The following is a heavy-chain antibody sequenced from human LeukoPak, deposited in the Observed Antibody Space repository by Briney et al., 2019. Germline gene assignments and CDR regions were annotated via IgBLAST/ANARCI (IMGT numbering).Heavy chain of an antibody. CDR1: GFTFSSYG. CDR3: AKDPGYSGSYYDY. Sequence: HPGGSLRLSCAASGFTFSSYGMRWVRQAPGKGLEWVAFIRYDGSNKYYADSVKGRFTISRDNSKNTLYLQMNIRKAEATAVYYWAKDPGYSGSYYDYWGQGTLVTVSS. CDR2: IRYDGSNK. V-gene: IGHV3-30*02. D-gene: IGHD1-26*01. J-gene: IGHJ4*02.